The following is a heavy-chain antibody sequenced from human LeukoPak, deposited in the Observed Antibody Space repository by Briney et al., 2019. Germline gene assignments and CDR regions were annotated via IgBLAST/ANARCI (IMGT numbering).Heavy chain of an antibody. D-gene: IGHD3-3*01. CDR2: INPSGGST. CDR3: ARGSKSYDFWSGYYGGLGFDP. J-gene: IGHJ5*02. CDR1: GYTFTSYY. Sequence: ASVKVSCKASGYTFTSYYMHWVRQAPGQGLEGMGIINPSGGSTSYAQKFQGRVTMTRDMSTSTVYMELSSLRSEDTAVYYCARGSKSYDFWSGYYGGLGFDPWGQGTLVTVSS. V-gene: IGHV1-46*01.